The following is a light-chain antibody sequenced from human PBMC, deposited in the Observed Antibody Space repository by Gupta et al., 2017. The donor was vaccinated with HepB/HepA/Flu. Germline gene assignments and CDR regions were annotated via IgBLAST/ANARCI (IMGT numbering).Light chain of an antibody. CDR2: KAS. Sequence: DIQSTQSPPTLSAPIGDRVTITCRASQSISSWLAWYQQKPGKAPKLLIYKASSLESGVPSRFSGSGSGTEFTLTISSLQPDDFATYYGQQYKSYPYTFGQGTKLEIK. V-gene: IGKV1-5*03. CDR3: QQYKSYPYT. CDR1: QSISSW. J-gene: IGKJ2*01.